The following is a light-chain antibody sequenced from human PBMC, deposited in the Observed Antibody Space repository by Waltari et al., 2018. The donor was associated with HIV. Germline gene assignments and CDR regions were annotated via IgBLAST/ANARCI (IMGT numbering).Light chain of an antibody. Sequence: QSVLTQPPSASGTHGQRVTISCSGSSFNIGSNTVSWYQQLPGTAPKLLIYGNNQRPSGVPDRFSGSKSGTSGSLAVSGLQSEDEADYSCAAWDDSLNGYVFGTGTKVTVL. V-gene: IGLV1-44*01. CDR3: AAWDDSLNGYV. J-gene: IGLJ1*01. CDR2: GNN. CDR1: SFNIGSNT.